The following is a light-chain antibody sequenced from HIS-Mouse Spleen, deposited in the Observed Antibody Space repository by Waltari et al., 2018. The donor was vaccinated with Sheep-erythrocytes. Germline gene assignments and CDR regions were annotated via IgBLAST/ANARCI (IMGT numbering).Light chain of an antibody. CDR1: QIIGSS. V-gene: IGKV6-21*01. J-gene: IGKJ1*01. CDR2: YAA. Sequence: EIVLTQSPDFQSVTPKEQVTIPCRASQIIGSSLHRYQQKQDQSPKLLIKYAAQSFSGVPSRFSGSRSGTDFTLTINCHEAEDAATYYCHQSSSVPQTFGQGTKVEIK. CDR3: HQSSSVPQT.